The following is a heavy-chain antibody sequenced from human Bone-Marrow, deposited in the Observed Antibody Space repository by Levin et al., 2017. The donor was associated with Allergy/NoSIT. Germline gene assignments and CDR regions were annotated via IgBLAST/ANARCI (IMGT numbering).Heavy chain of an antibody. V-gene: IGHV3-30*18. CDR3: AKEEVDIVVVVAATGGATGAFDI. Sequence: HGESLKISCAASGFTFSSYGMHWVRQAPGKGLEWVAVISYDGSNKYYADSVKGRFTISRDNSKNTLYLQMNSLRAEDTAVYYCAKEEVDIVVVVAATGGATGAFDIWGQGTMVTVSS. CDR1: GFTFSSYG. J-gene: IGHJ3*02. CDR2: ISYDGSNK. D-gene: IGHD2-15*01.